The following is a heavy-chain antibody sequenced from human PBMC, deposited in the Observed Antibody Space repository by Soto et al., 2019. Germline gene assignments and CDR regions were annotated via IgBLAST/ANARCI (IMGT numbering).Heavy chain of an antibody. CDR2: INHSGST. CDR3: ARARRWLQFGDRYFDL. D-gene: IGHD5-12*01. Sequence: QVQLQQWGAGLLKPSETLSLTCAVHGGSFSGYYWSWIRQPPGKGLEWIGEINHSGSTNYNPSLKSRVTISVDTSKNQFSLKLSSVTAADTAVYYCARARRWLQFGDRYFDLWGRGTLVTVSS. J-gene: IGHJ2*01. V-gene: IGHV4-34*01. CDR1: GGSFSGYY.